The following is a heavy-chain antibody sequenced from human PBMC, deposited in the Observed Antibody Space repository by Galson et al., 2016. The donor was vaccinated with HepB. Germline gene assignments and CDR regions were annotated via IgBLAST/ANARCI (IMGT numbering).Heavy chain of an antibody. CDR3: ARGNYVWGNYRYTLDY. D-gene: IGHD3-16*02. J-gene: IGHJ4*02. CDR2: LNWNGGST. CDR1: GFTFDDYG. V-gene: IGHV3-20*04. Sequence: SLRLSCAASGFTFDDYGMNWVRQAPGKGLEWVSGLNWNGGSTAYADSVKGRFTISRDNAKNSLYLQMNSLGAVDTALYYCARGNYVWGNYRYTLDYWGQGTLVTVSS.